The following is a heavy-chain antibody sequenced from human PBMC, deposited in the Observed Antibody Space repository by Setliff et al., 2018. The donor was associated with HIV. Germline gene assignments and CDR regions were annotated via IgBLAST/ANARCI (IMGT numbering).Heavy chain of an antibody. V-gene: IGHV4-4*07. J-gene: IGHJ5*02. CDR3: ARKPDSRNWFDP. CDR2: VSSRGDT. CDR1: DSGTYY. Sequence: SETLSLTCTVSDSGTYYWSWIRQPAGKGLEWIGRVSSRGDTNYNPSLKSRVTMSVDTSKNQFSLQLTSVTAVDTAVYYCARKPDSRNWFDPWGQGTLVTVSS.